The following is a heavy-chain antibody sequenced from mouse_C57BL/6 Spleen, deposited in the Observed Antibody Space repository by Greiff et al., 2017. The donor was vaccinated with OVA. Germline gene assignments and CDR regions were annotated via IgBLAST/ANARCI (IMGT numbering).Heavy chain of an antibody. CDR2: IFPGSSST. CDR1: GYTFTGYW. Sequence: QVQLQQSGAELMKPGASVKLSCKATGYTFTGYWIEWVKQRPGHGLEWIGQIFPGSSSTNYNEKFKGKATFTADTSSNTAYMQLSSRTTEDSAIDYCARSWGKKTGSRYFDVWGKGTTVTVSS. V-gene: IGHV1-9*01. J-gene: IGHJ1*03. CDR3: ARSWGKKTGSRYFDV. D-gene: IGHD4-1*01.